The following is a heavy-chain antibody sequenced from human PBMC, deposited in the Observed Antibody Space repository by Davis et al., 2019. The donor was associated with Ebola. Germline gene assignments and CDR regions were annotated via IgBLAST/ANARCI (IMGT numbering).Heavy chain of an antibody. CDR1: GFTFSSYA. CDR3: ASNYGF. D-gene: IGHD3-10*01. J-gene: IGHJ4*02. V-gene: IGHV3-30-3*01. Sequence: GESLKLSCAASGFTFSSYAMHWVRQAPGKGLEWVAVISYDGSNKYYADSVKGRFTISRDNSKNTLYLQMNSLRAEDTAVYYCASNYGFWGQGTLVTVSS. CDR2: ISYDGSNK.